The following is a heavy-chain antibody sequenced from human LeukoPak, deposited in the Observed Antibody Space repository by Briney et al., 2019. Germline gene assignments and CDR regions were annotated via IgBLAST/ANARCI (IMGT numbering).Heavy chain of an antibody. Sequence: PSETLSLTCAVYGGSFSGYYWSWIRQPPGKGLEWIGEINHSGSTNYNPSLKSRVTISVDTSKNQFSLKLSSVTAADTAVYYCARHDIVTGYYHRHFDYWGPGTLVTVSS. J-gene: IGHJ4*01. CDR3: ARHDIVTGYYHRHFDY. CDR2: INHSGST. D-gene: IGHD3-9*01. V-gene: IGHV4-34*01. CDR1: GGSFSGYY.